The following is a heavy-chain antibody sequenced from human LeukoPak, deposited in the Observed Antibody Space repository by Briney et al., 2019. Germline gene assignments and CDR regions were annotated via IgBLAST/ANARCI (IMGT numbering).Heavy chain of an antibody. CDR3: ARDRATVNAFDI. CDR2: IYYSGST. CDR1: GGSISSSSYY. V-gene: IGHV4-39*07. D-gene: IGHD4-17*01. Sequence: PSETLSLTCTVSGGSISSSSYYWGWIRQPPGKGLEWIGSIYYSGSTYYNPSLKSRVTISVDTSKNQFSLKLSSVTAADTAVYYCARDRATVNAFDIWGQGTMVTVSS. J-gene: IGHJ3*02.